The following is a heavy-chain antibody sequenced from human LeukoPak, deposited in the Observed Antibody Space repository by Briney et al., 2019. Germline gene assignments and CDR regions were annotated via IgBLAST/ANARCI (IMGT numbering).Heavy chain of an antibody. CDR1: GFTFSSSW. D-gene: IGHD1-14*01. V-gene: IGHV3-7*01. Sequence: PVVSLRLSCAASGFTFSSSWMAWVRQAPGKGLEWVANIKHDGNEKYYVDSVKGRFTISRDNAKNSLYLEMNSLRADDTAVYYCAGMDHFDYWGQGTLVTVSS. CDR3: AGMDHFDY. CDR2: IKHDGNEK. J-gene: IGHJ4*02.